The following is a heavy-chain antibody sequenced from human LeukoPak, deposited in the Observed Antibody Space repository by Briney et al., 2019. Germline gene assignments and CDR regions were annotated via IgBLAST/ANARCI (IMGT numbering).Heavy chain of an antibody. D-gene: IGHD6-19*01. CDR2: IKQDGSAK. CDR1: GFTFSNYW. Sequence: PGGSLRLSCAASGFTFSNYWMNWVRQAPGKGLEWLANIKQDGSAKYYVDSVKGRFTISRDNAKNSLYLQMNSLGAEDTAVYYCARTIREQWLTIDYWGQGTLVTFSS. J-gene: IGHJ4*02. V-gene: IGHV3-7*04. CDR3: ARTIREQWLTIDY.